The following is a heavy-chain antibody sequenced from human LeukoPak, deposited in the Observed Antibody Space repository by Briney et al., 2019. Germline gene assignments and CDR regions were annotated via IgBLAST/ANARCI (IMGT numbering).Heavy chain of an antibody. V-gene: IGHV3-30*01. Sequence: GRSLRLSCAASGFTFSSYAMHWVRQAPGKGLEWVAVISYDGSNKYYADSVKGRFTISRDNSKNTLYLQMNSLRAEDTAVYYCASDYYGSGSQHDKTIDYWDQGTLVTVSS. J-gene: IGHJ4*02. CDR3: ASDYYGSGSQHDKTIDY. D-gene: IGHD3-10*01. CDR2: ISYDGSNK. CDR1: GFTFSSYA.